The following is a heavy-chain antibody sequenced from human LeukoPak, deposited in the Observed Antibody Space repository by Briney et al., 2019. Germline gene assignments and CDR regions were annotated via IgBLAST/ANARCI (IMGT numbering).Heavy chain of an antibody. J-gene: IGHJ6*03. V-gene: IGHV3-11*01. Sequence: GGSLRLSCAASGFTFSDYYMSWIRQAPGKGLEWVSYISSSGSTIYYADPVKGRFTISRDNAKNSLYLQMNSLRAEDTAVYYCARAPGGYYYYYYMDVWGKGTTVTVSS. CDR2: ISSSGSTI. CDR1: GFTFSDYY. D-gene: IGHD3-10*01. CDR3: ARAPGGYYYYYYMDV.